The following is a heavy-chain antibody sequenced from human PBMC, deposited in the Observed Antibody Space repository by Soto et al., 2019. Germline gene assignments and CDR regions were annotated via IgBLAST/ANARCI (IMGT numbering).Heavy chain of an antibody. J-gene: IGHJ6*02. CDR2: INHSGST. CDR3: ARERSSWEERYYYCYGMDV. CDR1: GGSFSGYY. V-gene: IGHV4-34*01. Sequence: SETLSLTCAVYGGSFSGYYWSWIRQPPGKGLEWIGEINHSGSTNYNPSLKSRVTISVDTSKNQFSLKLSSVTAADTAVYYCARERSSWEERYYYCYGMDVWGQGTTVTVSS. D-gene: IGHD6-13*01.